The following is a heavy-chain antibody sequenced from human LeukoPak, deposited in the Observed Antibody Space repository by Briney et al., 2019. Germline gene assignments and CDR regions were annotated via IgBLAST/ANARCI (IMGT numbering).Heavy chain of an antibody. Sequence: PGGSLRLSCEASGLNVSSNYMTSVRQAPGKGLEWVSLIYGDGTTDYADSVKGRFHISRHNSKNTLYLQMNSLRAEDTAVYYCARGIIYLDYWGQGTLVTVSS. CDR2: IYGDGTT. V-gene: IGHV3-53*04. CDR1: GLNVSSNY. D-gene: IGHD3-10*01. CDR3: ARGIIYLDY. J-gene: IGHJ4*02.